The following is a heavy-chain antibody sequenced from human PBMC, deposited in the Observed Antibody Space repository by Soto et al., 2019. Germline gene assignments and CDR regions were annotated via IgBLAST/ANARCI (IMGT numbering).Heavy chain of an antibody. J-gene: IGHJ4*02. D-gene: IGHD2-15*01. CDR3: ARLRLPGYFDY. CDR2: ISTSSSYT. Sequence: QVQLVESGGGLVKPGGSLRLSCVASGFTFSDHYMTWIRQAPGKGLEWLSFISTSSSYTNYADSVKGRFTISRDNAMNSLYPQMNSLRAEDTAVYYCARLRLPGYFDYGGQGTLVTVS. CDR1: GFTFSDHY. V-gene: IGHV3-11*05.